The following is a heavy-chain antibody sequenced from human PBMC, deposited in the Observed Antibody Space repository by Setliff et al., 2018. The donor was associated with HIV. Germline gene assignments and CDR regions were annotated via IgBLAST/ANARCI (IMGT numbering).Heavy chain of an antibody. J-gene: IGHJ4*02. CDR3: ARGRDKYGPIDY. D-gene: IGHD3-10*01. CDR2: IHYSGST. Sequence: SETLSLTCTVSGGSISSSSYYWGWIRQPPGKGLEWIGNIHYSGSTNYNPPLKSRVTISVDTSRSQFSLKLSSVTAADTAVYYCARGRDKYGPIDYWGQGTLVTVSS. V-gene: IGHV4-39*07. CDR1: GGSISSSSYY.